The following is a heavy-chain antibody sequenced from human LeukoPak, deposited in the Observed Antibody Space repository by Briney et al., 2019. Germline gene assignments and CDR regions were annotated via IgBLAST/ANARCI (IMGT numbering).Heavy chain of an antibody. CDR2: ITLHSGDT. V-gene: IGHV1-2*02. CDR3: AKDLSVYDSSGYYQALYFDY. Sequence: ASVKVSCKASGYSFTGHYMHWVRQAPGQGLEWMGWITLHSGDTHYAQKYQGRLTMTSDTSISTGYMELSRLQFDDTAVYYCAKDLSVYDSSGYYQALYFDYWGQGTLVTVSS. J-gene: IGHJ4*02. D-gene: IGHD3-22*01. CDR1: GYSFTGHY.